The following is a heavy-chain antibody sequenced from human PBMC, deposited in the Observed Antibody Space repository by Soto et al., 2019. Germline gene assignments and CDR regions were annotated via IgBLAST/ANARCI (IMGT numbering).Heavy chain of an antibody. Sequence: EVQLLESGGGLVQPGGSLRLSCAASGFTFSSYAMSWVRQAPGKGLEWVSAISGSGGSTYYADSVKGRFTISRDNSKNTLYLQMNCLRAEDTAVYYCAKSYAGFGEFQHRDYWGQGTLGTVSS. J-gene: IGHJ4*02. CDR2: ISGSGGST. V-gene: IGHV3-23*01. CDR3: AKSYAGFGEFQHRDY. D-gene: IGHD3-10*01. CDR1: GFTFSSYA.